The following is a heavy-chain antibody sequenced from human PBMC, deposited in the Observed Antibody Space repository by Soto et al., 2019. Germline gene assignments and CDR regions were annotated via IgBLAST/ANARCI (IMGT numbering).Heavy chain of an antibody. CDR3: ARLHSIAVAGTSGLGYYGMDV. Sequence: PGESLKISCKGSGYSFTGYWISWVRQMPGKGLEWMVRIDPSDSYSNYSPSFQGHVTISADKSISTAYLQWSSLKASDTAMYYCARLHSIAVAGTSGLGYYGMDVWGQGTTVTVSS. CDR1: GYSFTGYW. D-gene: IGHD6-19*01. V-gene: IGHV5-10-1*01. J-gene: IGHJ6*02. CDR2: IDPSDSYS.